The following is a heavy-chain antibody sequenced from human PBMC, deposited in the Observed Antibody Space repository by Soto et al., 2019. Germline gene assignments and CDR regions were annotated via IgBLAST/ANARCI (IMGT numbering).Heavy chain of an antibody. D-gene: IGHD4-17*01. CDR2: FRGGGTT. CDR3: AKRGPSDYQNDAMDV. V-gene: IGHV3-23*01. CDR1: GFSFSSYA. Sequence: GGSLRLSCEASGFSFSSYAINWVRQAPGKGLEWVSIFRGGGTTYYAESVKGRFIIFKDNFRDTLYLQMNSLRGEDTAVYYCAKRGPSDYQNDAMDVWGRGTTVTVSS. J-gene: IGHJ6*02.